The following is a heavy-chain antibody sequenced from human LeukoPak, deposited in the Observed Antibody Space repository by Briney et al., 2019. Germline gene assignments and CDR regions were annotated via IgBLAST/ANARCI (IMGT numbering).Heavy chain of an antibody. J-gene: IGHJ6*02. D-gene: IGHD3-22*01. CDR3: AKDPERLYDSSGNYYYYGMDV. CDR2: ISYDGSIK. V-gene: IGHV3-30-3*01. CDR1: GFTFSGHT. Sequence: GTSLRLSCAASGFTFSGHTMHWVRQAPGKGLEWVAVISYDGSIKYYADSVKGRFTISRDNSKNTLYLQMNSLRAEDTAVYYCAKDPERLYDSSGNYYYYGMDVWGQGTTVTVSS.